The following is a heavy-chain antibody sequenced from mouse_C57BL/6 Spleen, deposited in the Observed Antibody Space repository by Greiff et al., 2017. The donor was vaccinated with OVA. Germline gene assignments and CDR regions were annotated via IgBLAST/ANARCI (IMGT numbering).Heavy chain of an antibody. CDR1: GYTFTNYW. D-gene: IGHD1-1*01. Sequence: VKLVESGAELVRPGTSVKMSCKASGYTFTNYWIGWAKQRPGHGLEWIGDIYPGGGYTNYNEKFKGKATLTADKSSSTAYMQFSSLTSEDSAIYYCASYGSSPHYFDYWGQGTTLTVSS. J-gene: IGHJ2*01. V-gene: IGHV1-63*01. CDR3: ASYGSSPHYFDY. CDR2: IYPGGGYT.